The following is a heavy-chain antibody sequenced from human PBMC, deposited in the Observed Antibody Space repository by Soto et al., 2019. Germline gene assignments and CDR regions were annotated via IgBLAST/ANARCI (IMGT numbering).Heavy chain of an antibody. V-gene: IGHV3-21*01. CDR3: ARDWQQLVPSHFDY. CDR2: ISSSSSYI. Sequence: EVQLVESGGGLVKPGGSLRLSCAASGFTFSSYSMNWVRQAPGKGLEWVSSISSSSSYIYYADSVKGRFTISRDNAKNSLYLQMNSLRAEDTAVYYCARDWQQLVPSHFDYWGQGTLVTFSS. D-gene: IGHD6-13*01. CDR1: GFTFSSYS. J-gene: IGHJ4*02.